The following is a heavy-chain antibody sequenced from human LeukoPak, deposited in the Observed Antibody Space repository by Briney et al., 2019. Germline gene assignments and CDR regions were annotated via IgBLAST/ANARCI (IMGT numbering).Heavy chain of an antibody. CDR3: TRHPRIIAGNPYFDY. CDR1: GVSISSYY. CDR2: IYYTGDT. Sequence: SETLSLTCTVSGVSISSYYWNWIRQAPGKGLEWIGYIYYTGDTKFNPSLKSRVTISLDTSKNQFSLKLTSVTAADTAVYYCTRHPRIIAGNPYFDYWGQGTVVIVSS. J-gene: IGHJ4*02. D-gene: IGHD6-13*01. V-gene: IGHV4-59*08.